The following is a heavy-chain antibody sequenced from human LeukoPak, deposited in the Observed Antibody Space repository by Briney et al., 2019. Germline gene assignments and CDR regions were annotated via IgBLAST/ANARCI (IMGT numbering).Heavy chain of an antibody. V-gene: IGHV3-48*03. CDR3: ASLGDIVVVVADNAFDI. Sequence: PGGSLRLSCAASGFTFSCYEMNWVRQAPGKGLEWVSYISSSGSTIYHADSVKGRFTISRDNAKNSLYLQMNSLRAEDTAVYYCASLGDIVVVVADNAFDIWGQGTMVTVSS. D-gene: IGHD2-15*01. J-gene: IGHJ3*02. CDR2: ISSSGSTI. CDR1: GFTFSCYE.